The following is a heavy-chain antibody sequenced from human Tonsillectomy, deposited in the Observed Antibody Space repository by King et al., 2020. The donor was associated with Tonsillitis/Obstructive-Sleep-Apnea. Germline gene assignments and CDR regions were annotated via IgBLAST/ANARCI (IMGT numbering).Heavy chain of an antibody. J-gene: IGHJ1*01. CDR3: TTYNFWNSYKGPLFQH. Sequence: VQLVESGGGLVKPGGSLRLSCAASGFTFSNAWMNWVRQAPGKGLEWIGRIESKTDGETTEYAAPVKGRFTISRDDSKNTLYLQMDSLKTEDTAVYYCTTYNFWNSYKGPLFQHWGQGTLVTVSS. D-gene: IGHD3-3*01. V-gene: IGHV3-15*04. CDR1: GFTFSNAW. CDR2: IESKTDGETT.